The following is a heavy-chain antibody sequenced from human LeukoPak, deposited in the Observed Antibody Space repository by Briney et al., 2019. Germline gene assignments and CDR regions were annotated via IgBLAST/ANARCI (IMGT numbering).Heavy chain of an antibody. D-gene: IGHD4-17*01. Sequence: PGGPLRLSCAAFGVPVRGYWMNWVRQAPRKGLVWVVRINSDGSSNSHADSVKGRFTISRDNAKNTLYLQMNSLRVDDTAVYYCARDPKYGDLDYWGRGTLVTVSS. J-gene: IGHJ4*02. CDR1: GVPVRGYW. CDR3: ARDPKYGDLDY. V-gene: IGHV3-74*01. CDR2: INSDGSSN.